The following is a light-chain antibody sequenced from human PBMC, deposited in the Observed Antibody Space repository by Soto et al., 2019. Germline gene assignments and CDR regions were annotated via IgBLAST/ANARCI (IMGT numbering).Light chain of an antibody. CDR2: TTS. Sequence: EIQMTQSPSSLSAYFGDRATITCRASQSISNSLNWYQQQPGRAPTLLVYTTSSLQSGVPARFSGSGSGTDFTLTISSLQPEDFAAYFCQHSYDTRFTFGPGSKVDIK. CDR1: QSISNS. CDR3: QHSYDTRFT. J-gene: IGKJ3*01. V-gene: IGKV1-39*01.